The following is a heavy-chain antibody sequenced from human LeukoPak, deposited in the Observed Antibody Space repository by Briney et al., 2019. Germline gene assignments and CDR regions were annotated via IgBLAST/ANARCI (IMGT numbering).Heavy chain of an antibody. Sequence: GGTLRLSCAASGFSFSDGWKSWVRQLPGQGQGWVGRIESKTDGGTTDYAAPVKRRFTISRDDSTHTLYLQMNSLKSEDTAVYYCTTYGSGRKFDSWGQGILVTVSS. J-gene: IGHJ4*02. CDR3: TTYGSGRKFDS. V-gene: IGHV3-15*04. CDR1: GFSFSDGW. D-gene: IGHD3-10*01. CDR2: IESKTDGGTT.